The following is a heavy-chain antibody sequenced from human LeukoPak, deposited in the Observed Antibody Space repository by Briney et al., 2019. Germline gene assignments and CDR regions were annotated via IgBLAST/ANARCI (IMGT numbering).Heavy chain of an antibody. Sequence: PGRSLRLSCAASGFTFSSYGMHWVRQAPGKGLEWVAVISYDGSNKYYADSVKGRFTISRDNAKNTLYLQMNSLRAEDTAVYYCARDGSSARGDYWGQGTLVTVSS. V-gene: IGHV3-30*03. CDR2: ISYDGSNK. D-gene: IGHD2-2*01. CDR3: ARDGSSARGDY. CDR1: GFTFSSYG. J-gene: IGHJ4*02.